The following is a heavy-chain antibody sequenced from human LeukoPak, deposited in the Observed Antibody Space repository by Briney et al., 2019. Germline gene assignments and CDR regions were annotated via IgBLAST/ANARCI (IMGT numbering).Heavy chain of an antibody. J-gene: IGHJ3*02. Sequence: SETLSLTCTVSGGSISSDYWSWIRQPPGKGLEWIGYIYYSGSTNYNPSLKSRVTISVDTSKSQFSLNLNSVTAADAAVYYCARDRSRDGYNSPFDIWGQGTMVTVSS. CDR1: GGSISSDY. D-gene: IGHD5-24*01. CDR3: ARDRSRDGYNSPFDI. V-gene: IGHV4-59*01. CDR2: IYYSGST.